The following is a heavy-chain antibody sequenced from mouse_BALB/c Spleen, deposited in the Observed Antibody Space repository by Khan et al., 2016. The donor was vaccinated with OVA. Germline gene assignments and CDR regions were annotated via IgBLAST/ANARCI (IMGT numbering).Heavy chain of an antibody. CDR3: TRHGYVAWFTY. Sequence: VQLQQSGPEVMKPGASVKISCKASGYSFISYYIHWVMQSHGTSLEWIGYIDPFSGGTTYDQKFKDKATLTVDKSSSTAYIHLNNLTSEDSAVYYCTRHGYVAWFTYWGQGTLVTVSA. D-gene: IGHD2-2*01. CDR1: GYSFISYY. V-gene: IGHV1S135*01. J-gene: IGHJ3*01. CDR2: IDPFSGGT.